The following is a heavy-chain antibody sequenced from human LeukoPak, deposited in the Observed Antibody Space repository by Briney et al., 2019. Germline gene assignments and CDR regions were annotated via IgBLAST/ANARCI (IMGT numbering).Heavy chain of an antibody. J-gene: IGHJ4*02. D-gene: IGHD3-22*01. CDR3: XXXLFSGYYGY. CDR1: GYTFTGYY. Sequence: VASVKVFCKASGYTFTGYYMHWVRQAPGQGLEWMGWINPNSGGTNYAQKFQGRVTMTRDTSTSTAYMELSRLRSDDTAVYYCXXXLFSGYYGYWGQGTLVTVSS. V-gene: IGHV1-2*02. CDR2: INPNSGGT.